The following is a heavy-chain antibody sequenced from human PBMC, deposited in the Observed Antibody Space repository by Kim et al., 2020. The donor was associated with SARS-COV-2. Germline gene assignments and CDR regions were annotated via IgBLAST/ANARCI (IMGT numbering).Heavy chain of an antibody. J-gene: IGHJ6*02. V-gene: IGHV3-11*01. CDR3: ARDATVSEWELREYYYYYGMDV. Sequence: GGSLRLSCAASGFTFSDYYMSWIRQAPGKGLEWVSYISSSGSTIYYADSVKGRFTISRDNAKNSLYLQMNSLRAEDTAVYYCARDATVSEWELREYYYYYGMDVWGQGTTVTVSS. CDR2: ISSSGSTI. D-gene: IGHD1-26*01. CDR1: GFTFSDYY.